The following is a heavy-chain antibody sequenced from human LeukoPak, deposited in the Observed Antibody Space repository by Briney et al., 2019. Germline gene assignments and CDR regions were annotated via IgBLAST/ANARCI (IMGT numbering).Heavy chain of an antibody. J-gene: IGHJ6*03. CDR3: ARVPPAMYCSTTSCSDYYYYMDV. CDR2: ISGSGHIV. Sequence: GGSLRLSCAASGFTFSDDFMNWIRQAPGKGLEWVSHISGSGHIVYYADSVKGRFTISRDNAKNSLYLQMNSLRAEDTAVYYCARVPPAMYCSTTSCSDYYYYMDVWGKGTAVTVSS. CDR1: GFTFSDDF. D-gene: IGHD2-2*01. V-gene: IGHV3-11*04.